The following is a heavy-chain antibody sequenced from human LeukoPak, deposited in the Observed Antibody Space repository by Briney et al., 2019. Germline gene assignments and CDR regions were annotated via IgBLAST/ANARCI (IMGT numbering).Heavy chain of an antibody. D-gene: IGHD3-22*01. Sequence: SVKVSCKASGGTFSSYAISWVRQAPGQGLEWMGGIIPIFGTANYAQKFQGRVTITTDESTSTAYMELSSLRSDYTAVYYCARERYYDSSGYSTYYFDYWGQGTLVTVSS. CDR2: IIPIFGTA. CDR3: ARERYYDSSGYSTYYFDY. J-gene: IGHJ4*02. V-gene: IGHV1-69*05. CDR1: GGTFSSYA.